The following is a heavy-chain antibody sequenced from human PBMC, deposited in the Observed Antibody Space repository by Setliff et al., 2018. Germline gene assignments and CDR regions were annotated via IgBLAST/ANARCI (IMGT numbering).Heavy chain of an antibody. CDR1: GGTFSSYA. V-gene: IGHV1-69*13. J-gene: IGHJ6*02. CDR2: IIPIFGTA. CDR3: ARDLIDPDYGDYLSFYYYGMDV. D-gene: IGHD4-17*01. Sequence: SVKVSCKASGGTFSSYAISWVRQAPGQGLDGMGGIIPIFGTANYGQKFQGRVTITADESTSTAYMELSSLRSEDTAVYYCARDLIDPDYGDYLSFYYYGMDVWGQGTTVTVSS.